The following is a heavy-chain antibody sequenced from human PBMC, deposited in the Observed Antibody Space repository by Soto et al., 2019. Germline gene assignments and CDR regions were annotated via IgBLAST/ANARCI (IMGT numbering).Heavy chain of an antibody. CDR2: IYWDDDK. J-gene: IGHJ4*02. D-gene: IGHD6-19*01. V-gene: IGHV2-5*02. CDR3: AHVGCLEQLLYRRDH. CDR1: GFSLTTTGVG. Sequence: QITLKESGPSLVKPTQTLTLTCTFSGFSLTTTGVGVVWIRQPPGKALEGLALIYWDDDKHYSPSLRSRLTVTKDTTKNRVVLTLANVDPADTGAYFCAHVGCLEQLLYRRDHWGQGTLVTVSS.